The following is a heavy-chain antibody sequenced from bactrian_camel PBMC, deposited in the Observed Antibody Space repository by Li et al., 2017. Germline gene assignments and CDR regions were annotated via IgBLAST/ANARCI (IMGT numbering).Heavy chain of an antibody. D-gene: IGHD8*01. J-gene: IGHJ4*01. CDR2: IGYDGKT. Sequence: HVQLVESGGGSVQSGGSLRLTCSASGSTHSSSGMGWFRQAPGKEREGVAVIGYDGKTDYADSVKGRFTTSQDSTSNILYLQMDSLKPEDTAMYYCAADMGGGSTYSCNWNLWGQGTQVTVS. CDR3: AADMGGGSTYSCNWNL. V-gene: IGHV3S53*01. CDR1: GSTHSSSG.